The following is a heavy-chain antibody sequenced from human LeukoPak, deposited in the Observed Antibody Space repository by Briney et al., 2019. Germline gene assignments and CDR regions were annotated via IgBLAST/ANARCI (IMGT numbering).Heavy chain of an antibody. Sequence: QPGGSLRLSCAASGFTFSSYEMNWVRQAPGKGLEWVSFITSSGNTMYYADSVKGRFTISRDNAKNSLYLQVNSLRADDTAVYYCARLRSKYWFDPWGQGTLVTVSS. D-gene: IGHD4-11*01. CDR3: ARLRSKYWFDP. V-gene: IGHV3-48*03. CDR2: ITSSGNTM. J-gene: IGHJ5*02. CDR1: GFTFSSYE.